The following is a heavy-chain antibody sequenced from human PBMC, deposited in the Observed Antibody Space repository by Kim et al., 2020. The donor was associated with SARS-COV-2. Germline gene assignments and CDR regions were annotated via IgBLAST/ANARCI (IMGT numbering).Heavy chain of an antibody. CDR2: IKSKTDGGTT. CDR1: GFTFSNAW. D-gene: IGHD3-22*01. CDR3: TTKYRFYDSSGYADY. V-gene: IGHV3-15*01. Sequence: GGSLRLSCAASGFTFSNAWMSWVRQAPGKGLEWVGRIKSKTDGGTTDYAAPVKGRFTISRDDSKNTLYLQMNSLKTEDTAVYYCTTKYRFYDSSGYADYWGQGTLVTVSS. J-gene: IGHJ4*02.